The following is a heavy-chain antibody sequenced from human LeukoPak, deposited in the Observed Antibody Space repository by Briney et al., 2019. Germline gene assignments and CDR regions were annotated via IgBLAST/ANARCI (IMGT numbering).Heavy chain of an antibody. V-gene: IGHV1-69*02. Sequence: ASVKVSCKASGYTFTGYYMHWVRQAPGQGLEWMGRIIPILGIANYAQKFQGRVAITADKSTSTAYMELSSLRSEDTAVYYCVVGAPSFEDFDYWGQGTLVTVSS. CDR2: IIPILGIA. CDR1: GYTFTGYY. J-gene: IGHJ4*02. D-gene: IGHD1-26*01. CDR3: VVGAPSFEDFDY.